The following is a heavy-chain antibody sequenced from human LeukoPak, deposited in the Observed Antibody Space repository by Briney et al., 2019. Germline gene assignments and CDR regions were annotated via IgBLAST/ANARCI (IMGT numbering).Heavy chain of an antibody. D-gene: IGHD3-3*01. CDR1: GDSVSSNSAA. V-gene: IGHV6-1*01. Sequence: SQTLSLTCAISGDSVSSNSAAWNWIRQSPSRGLEWLGRTYYRSNWYSDYAISMKGRITINPDTSKNQFSLQLNSVTPEDTAVYYCARYYGDALDIWGQGTMVTVSS. J-gene: IGHJ3*02. CDR3: ARYYGDALDI. CDR2: TYYRSNWYS.